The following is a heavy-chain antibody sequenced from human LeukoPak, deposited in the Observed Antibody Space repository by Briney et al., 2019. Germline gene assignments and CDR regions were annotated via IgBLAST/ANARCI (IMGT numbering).Heavy chain of an antibody. CDR1: GYIFTGHY. CDR3: ARVGDGLNDGFDI. CDR2: INPKTGGT. Sequence: ASVKVSCKASGYIFTGHYMNWVRQVPGQGLEWMGRINPKTGGTNCAQNCQGRVTMTRDTSISTTYMELSRLRPDDTAVYYCARVGDGLNDGFDIWGQGTMVTVSS. J-gene: IGHJ3*02. D-gene: IGHD5-24*01. V-gene: IGHV1-2*06.